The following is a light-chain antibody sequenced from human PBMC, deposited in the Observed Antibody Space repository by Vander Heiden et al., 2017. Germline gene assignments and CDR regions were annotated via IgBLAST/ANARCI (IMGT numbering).Light chain of an antibody. CDR3: QQYNNWPPIT. Sequence: DIVMTQSPATLSVSPGDSATPSCRASRNIDNTLAWYQQKPGQAPRLLIYNGVTRATGVPARFSASGSGTEFTLTISSLQSEDFAIYYCQQYNNWPPITFGQGTRLEIK. CDR2: NGV. J-gene: IGKJ5*01. V-gene: IGKV3-15*01. CDR1: RNIDNT.